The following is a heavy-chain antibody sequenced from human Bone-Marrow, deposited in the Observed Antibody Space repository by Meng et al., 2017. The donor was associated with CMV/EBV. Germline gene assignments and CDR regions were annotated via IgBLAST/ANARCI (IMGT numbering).Heavy chain of an antibody. CDR2: ISSDDRTR. V-gene: IGHV3-48*04. CDR3: AGDRGVVIPAAAYYYAD. CDR1: GFNFGTYG. D-gene: IGHD3-10*01. J-gene: IGHJ4*02. Sequence: GESLKISCVGTGFNFGTYGLNWVRQAPGRGLEWISFISSDDRTRTYADSVRGRFTIYRDDGKNSVALQMRSLRVEDTAFYYCAGDRGVVIPAAAYYYADWGRGTRVTGYS.